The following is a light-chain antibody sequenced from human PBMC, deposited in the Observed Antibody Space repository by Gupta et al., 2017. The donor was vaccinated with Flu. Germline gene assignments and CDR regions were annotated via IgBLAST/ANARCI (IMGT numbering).Light chain of an antibody. V-gene: IGKV3-15*01. Sequence: ATLSVSPGERATLSGRASQRISSKVAWYQQKPGQAPRLLIDDAYTRPTGVPVRFSGGGSGTEFTLTINSLQSEDFAIYYCQQYDTWPPWTLGQGTKVEIK. CDR3: QQYDTWPPWT. CDR2: DAY. CDR1: QRISSK. J-gene: IGKJ1*01.